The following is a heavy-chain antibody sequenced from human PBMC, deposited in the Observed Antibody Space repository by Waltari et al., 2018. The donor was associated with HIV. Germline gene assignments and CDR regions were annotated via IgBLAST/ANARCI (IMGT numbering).Heavy chain of an antibody. V-gene: IGHV4-59*01. J-gene: IGHJ4*02. Sequence: QVQLQESGPGLVKPSETLSLTCTVSGGSISSYYWSWIRQPPGKGLEWIGYIYYSGSTNYNPSLKSRVTISVDTSKNQFSLKLSSVTAADTAVYYCARIAVAGKTYFDYWGQGTLVTVSS. D-gene: IGHD6-19*01. CDR1: GGSISSYY. CDR2: IYYSGST. CDR3: ARIAVAGKTYFDY.